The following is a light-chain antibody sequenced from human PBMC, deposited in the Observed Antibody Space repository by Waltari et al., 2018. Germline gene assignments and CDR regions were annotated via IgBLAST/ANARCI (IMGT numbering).Light chain of an antibody. V-gene: IGKV1-5*03. Sequence: DIQMTQSPFTLSASVGDRVIITCRASQSISNWLALYPHKPGKAPKLLIYKASTLASGVPSRFSGSGSGTDFSLTISSLQPDDFATYYCQQYNSYSLLTFGGGTKVEIK. CDR2: KAS. CDR3: QQYNSYSLLT. J-gene: IGKJ4*01. CDR1: QSISNW.